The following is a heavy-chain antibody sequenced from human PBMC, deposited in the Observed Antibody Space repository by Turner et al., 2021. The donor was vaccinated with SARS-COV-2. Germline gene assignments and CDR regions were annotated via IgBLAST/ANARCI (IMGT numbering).Heavy chain of an antibody. V-gene: IGHV3-74*01. CDR3: ARGSSSGWYKAVDY. CDR2: INSDGSST. D-gene: IGHD6-19*01. J-gene: IGHJ4*02. Sequence: EVQLVESGGGLVQPGGFLRLSCAASGFTFSSYWMHWVRQAPGKGLVWVSRINSDGSSTSYADSVKGRFTISRDNAKNTLYLQMNSLRAEDTAVDYCARGSSSGWYKAVDYWGQGTLVTVSS. CDR1: GFTFSSYW.